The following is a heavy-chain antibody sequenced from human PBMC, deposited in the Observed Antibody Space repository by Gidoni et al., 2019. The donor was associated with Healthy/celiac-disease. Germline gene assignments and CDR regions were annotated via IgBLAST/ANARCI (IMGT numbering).Heavy chain of an antibody. V-gene: IGHV3-21*01. CDR2: ISSSSSYI. CDR1: GFTFSSYS. J-gene: IGHJ6*03. D-gene: IGHD3-16*01. CDR3: AGGGVWYYYYYMDV. Sequence: EVQLVESGGGLVKPGGSLRLSCSASGFTFSSYSMNWVRQAPGKGLEWVSSISSSSSYIYYADSVKGRFTISRDNAKNSLYLQMNSRRAEDTAVYYCAGGGVWYYYYYMDVWGKGTTVTVSS.